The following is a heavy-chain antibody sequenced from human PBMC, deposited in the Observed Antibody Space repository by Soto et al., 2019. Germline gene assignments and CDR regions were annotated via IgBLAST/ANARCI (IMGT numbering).Heavy chain of an antibody. CDR2: IYYSGST. D-gene: IGHD3-3*01. V-gene: IGHV4-39*01. J-gene: IGHJ6*02. Sequence: QLQLQESGPGLVKPSETLSLTCTVSGGSISSSSYYWGWIRQPPGKGLEWIGSIYYSGSTYYNPSLKSRVTISVDTSKNQFSLKLSSVTAADTAVYYCARQGHYDFWSGYYPNYYYYGMDVWGQGTTVTVSS. CDR3: ARQGHYDFWSGYYPNYYYYGMDV. CDR1: GGSISSSSYY.